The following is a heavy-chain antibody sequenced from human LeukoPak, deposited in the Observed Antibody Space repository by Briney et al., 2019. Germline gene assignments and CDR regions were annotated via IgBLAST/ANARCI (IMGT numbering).Heavy chain of an antibody. CDR2: INWNGGST. V-gene: IGHV3-20*01. CDR1: GFTFDDYG. J-gene: IGHJ4*02. CDR3: ARGSRIAAAPPLDY. D-gene: IGHD6-13*01. Sequence: PGGSLRLSCAASGFTFDDYGMSWVRQAPGKGLEWVSGINWNGGSTGYADSVKGRFTISRDNAKNSLYLQMNSLRAEDTALYHCARGSRIAAAPPLDYWGQGTLVTVSS.